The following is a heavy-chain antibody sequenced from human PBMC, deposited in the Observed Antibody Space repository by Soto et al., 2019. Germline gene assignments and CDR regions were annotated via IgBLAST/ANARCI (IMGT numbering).Heavy chain of an antibody. Sequence: GGSLRLSCAASGFTFSGSAMHWVRQASGKGLEWVGRIRSKANSYATAYAASVKGRFTISRDDSKNTAYLQMNSLKTEDTAVYYCTRPHSSSSYWFDPWGQGTLVTVSS. V-gene: IGHV3-73*01. J-gene: IGHJ5*02. CDR2: IRSKANSYAT. CDR1: GFTFSGSA. D-gene: IGHD6-6*01. CDR3: TRPHSSSSYWFDP.